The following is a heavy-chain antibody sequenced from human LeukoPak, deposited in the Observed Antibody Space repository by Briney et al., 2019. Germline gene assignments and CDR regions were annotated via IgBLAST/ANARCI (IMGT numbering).Heavy chain of an antibody. J-gene: IGHJ4*02. Sequence: PSETLSLTRTVSGGSISSSSYYWGWIRQPPGKGLEWIGSIYYSGSTYYSPSLKSRVTISVDTSKNQFSLKLSSVTAADTAVYYCARRERPPYYFDYWGQGTLVTVSS. V-gene: IGHV4-39*01. CDR1: GGSISSSSYY. CDR2: IYYSGST. CDR3: ARRERPPYYFDY.